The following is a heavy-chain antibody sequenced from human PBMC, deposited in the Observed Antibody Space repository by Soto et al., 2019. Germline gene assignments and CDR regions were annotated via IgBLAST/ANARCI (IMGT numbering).Heavy chain of an antibody. J-gene: IGHJ3*02. V-gene: IGHV3-21*01. CDR2: ISSSSSYI. CDR1: GFTFSSYS. CDR3: ARGRGSGYSLWKGRDDAFDI. Sequence: GGSLRLSCAASGFTFSSYSMNWVRQAPGKGLEWVSSISSSSSYIYYADSVKGRFTISRDNAKNSLYLQMNSLRAEDTAVYYCARGRGSGYSLWKGRDDAFDIWGQGTMVTVSS. D-gene: IGHD5-12*01.